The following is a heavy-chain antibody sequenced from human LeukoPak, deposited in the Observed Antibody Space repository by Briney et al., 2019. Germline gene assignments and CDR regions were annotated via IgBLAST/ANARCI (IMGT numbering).Heavy chain of an antibody. J-gene: IGHJ3*02. CDR3: AREYYDSSGYYSTFPNAFDI. Sequence: SETLSLTCNVSGGSISGYHWSWIRQPPGKGLEWLGYIYYSGSSNYNPSLKSRVTISADTSKNQFSLKLSSVTAADTAVYYCAREYYDSSGYYSTFPNAFDIWGQGTMVTVSS. D-gene: IGHD3-22*01. CDR1: GGSISGYH. V-gene: IGHV4-59*01. CDR2: IYYSGSS.